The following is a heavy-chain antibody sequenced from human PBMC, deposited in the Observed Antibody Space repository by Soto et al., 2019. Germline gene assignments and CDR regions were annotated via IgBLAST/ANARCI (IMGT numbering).Heavy chain of an antibody. V-gene: IGHV4-39*01. D-gene: IGHD2-21*02. Sequence: SETLSLTCIVSGESISSSSYYWGWIRQPPWKGLEWIGSIYYSGRTYYNPSFKSRVTISIDTSKNQFSLKLSSVTATDTAVYYCARQRTTVVTQAYFDHWGQGXLVTVYS. CDR1: GESISSSSYY. CDR2: IYYSGRT. J-gene: IGHJ4*02. CDR3: ARQRTTVVTQAYFDH.